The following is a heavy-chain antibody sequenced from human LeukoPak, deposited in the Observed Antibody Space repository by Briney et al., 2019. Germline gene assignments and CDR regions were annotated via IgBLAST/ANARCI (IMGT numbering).Heavy chain of an antibody. J-gene: IGHJ3*02. CDR3: ARGPTWLANDAFDI. V-gene: IGHV3-48*02. Sequence: PGGSLRLSCAASGFTFSSYSMNWVRQAPGKGLEWVSYISSSSSTIYYADPVKGRFTISRDNAKNSLYLQMNSLRDEDTAVYYCARGPTWLANDAFDIWGQGTMVTVSS. CDR2: ISSSSSTI. CDR1: GFTFSSYS. D-gene: IGHD6-19*01.